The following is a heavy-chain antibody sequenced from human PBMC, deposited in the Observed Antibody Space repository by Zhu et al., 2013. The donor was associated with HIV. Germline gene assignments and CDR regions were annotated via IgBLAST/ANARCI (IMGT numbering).Heavy chain of an antibody. Sequence: QVQLVQSGAEVKKPGASVKVSCKASGYIFTGYYIHWVRQAPGQGLEWMGWINPNSGGTNYPQKFHGRVTMTRDTSISTAYLEVSRLRSDDTAVYYCANPLNDFWSGLGYWGQGTLVTVSS. CDR2: INPNSGGT. CDR3: ANPLNDFWSGLGY. J-gene: IGHJ4*02. CDR1: GYIFTGYY. V-gene: IGHV1-2*02. D-gene: IGHD3-3*01.